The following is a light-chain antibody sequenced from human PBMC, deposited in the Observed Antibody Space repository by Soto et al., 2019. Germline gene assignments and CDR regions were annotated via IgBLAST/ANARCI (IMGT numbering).Light chain of an antibody. CDR3: QQRGNWPYT. Sequence: EIVLTQSPGTLSLSPGERATLSCRASQSVSSYLAWYQQKPGQAPRLLIYGASNRATGIPARFSGSGSGTDFTLIISSLAPEDFAVYYCQQRGNWPYTFGQGTKLEIK. CDR2: GAS. V-gene: IGKV3-11*01. J-gene: IGKJ2*01. CDR1: QSVSSY.